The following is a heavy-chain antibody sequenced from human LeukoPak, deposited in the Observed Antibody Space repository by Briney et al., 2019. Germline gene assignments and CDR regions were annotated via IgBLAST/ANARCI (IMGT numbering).Heavy chain of an antibody. Sequence: GGSLRLSCAASGFTFSSYGMHWVRQAPGKGLEGVGFIRYDGSNKYYADSVKGRFTISRDHSKNPLYLQMNRLSAQDPAVYYCAKVPWFGVLSSLDVWGKGTTVTVSS. J-gene: IGHJ6*04. V-gene: IGHV3-30*02. CDR2: IRYDGSNK. D-gene: IGHD3-10*01. CDR3: AKVPWFGVLSSLDV. CDR1: GFTFSSYG.